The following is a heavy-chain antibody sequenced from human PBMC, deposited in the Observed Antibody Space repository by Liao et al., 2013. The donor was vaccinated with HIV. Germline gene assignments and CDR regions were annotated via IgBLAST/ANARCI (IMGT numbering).Heavy chain of an antibody. CDR1: GGSFSDYY. D-gene: IGHD2/OR15-2a*01. V-gene: IGHV4-34*01. CDR2: VNHSGST. CDR3: ARLTVRFRRQAFLRYMDV. Sequence: QVQLQQWGAGLVKPSETLSLTCAVYGGSFSDYYWTWIRQPPREGAWSGLGKVNHSGSTNYNPSLKSRVIISVDTSKNQFSLKVNSVAAADTAVYYCARLTVRFRRQAFLRYMDVWGKGTTVTVSS. J-gene: IGHJ6*03.